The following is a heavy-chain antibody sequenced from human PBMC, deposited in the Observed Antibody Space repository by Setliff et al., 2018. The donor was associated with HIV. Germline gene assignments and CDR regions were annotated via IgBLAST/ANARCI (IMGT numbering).Heavy chain of an antibody. D-gene: IGHD3-22*01. CDR3: ARHGHFYDSSSSDAFDI. V-gene: IGHV4-59*08. J-gene: IGHJ3*02. CDR2: VSYSGST. CDR1: GGSISTYY. Sequence: PSETLSLPCNVSGGSISTYYWSWIRQPPGKGLEWLGYVSYSGSTNFHPSLASRLAMSVDMSKNHFSLKLRSVTAADTAVYYCARHGHFYDSSSSDAFDIWGHGTMVTVSS.